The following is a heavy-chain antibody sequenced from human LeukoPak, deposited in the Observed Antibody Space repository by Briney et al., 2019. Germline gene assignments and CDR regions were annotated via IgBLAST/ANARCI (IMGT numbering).Heavy chain of an antibody. Sequence: GGSLRLSCAGSGFNFSNYWMYWVRQAPGEGLVCVSRINTDGSSTSYADSVTGRFTISRDDAKNTLYLQMNSLRTEDTAVYYCTISAPGKRYFDNWGQGALVTVSS. CDR2: INTDGSST. J-gene: IGHJ4*02. CDR1: GFNFSNYW. CDR3: TISAPGKRYFDN. V-gene: IGHV3-74*03. D-gene: IGHD3-10*01.